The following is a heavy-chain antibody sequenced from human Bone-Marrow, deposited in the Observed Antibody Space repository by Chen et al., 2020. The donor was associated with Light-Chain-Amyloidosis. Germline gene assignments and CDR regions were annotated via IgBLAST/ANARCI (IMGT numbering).Heavy chain of an antibody. CDR2: IKQDGSET. D-gene: IGHD2-2*01. Sequence: EVHLVESGGALVQPGGSLRLSCAASGFTFSSYRMNWVRQAAGKGLEWVGKIKQDGSETYYVDSVKGRFTISRDNAKNSLYLQMNSLRAEDTAVYYCARDPDTSNKIDYWGQGTLVTVSS. CDR3: ARDPDTSNKIDY. V-gene: IGHV3-7*01. J-gene: IGHJ4*02. CDR1: GFTFSSYR.